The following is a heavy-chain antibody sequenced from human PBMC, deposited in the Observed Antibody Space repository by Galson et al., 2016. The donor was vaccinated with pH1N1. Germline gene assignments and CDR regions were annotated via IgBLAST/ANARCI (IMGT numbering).Heavy chain of an antibody. J-gene: IGHJ4*02. CDR1: GFTFTAYS. D-gene: IGHD2-21*01. V-gene: IGHV3-48*01. Sequence: SLRLSCAASGFTFTAYSTNWVRQAPGKGLEWISYVNGKSDTISYAESVKGRFSISRDNSKNTLSLQLDSLKVEDTALYYCAKYKGIVAGTLRLFDYWGQGTLVTVSP. CDR2: VNGKSDTI. CDR3: AKYKGIVAGTLRLFDY.